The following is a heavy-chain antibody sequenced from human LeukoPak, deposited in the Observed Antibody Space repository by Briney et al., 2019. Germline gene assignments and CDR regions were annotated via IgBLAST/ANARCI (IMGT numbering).Heavy chain of an antibody. CDR1: GYILTRNW. Sequence: GESLKISCKISGYILTRNWIGWVRQVPGKGLEWMGLAYPGDSGTKYRPSFQGQVTFSADKSISTAYLQWSSLKASDTAMYYCARHPGSAYYYYYMDVWGKGTTVTVSS. V-gene: IGHV5-51*01. CDR3: ARHPGSAYYYYYMDV. CDR2: AYPGDSGT. J-gene: IGHJ6*03. D-gene: IGHD1-14*01.